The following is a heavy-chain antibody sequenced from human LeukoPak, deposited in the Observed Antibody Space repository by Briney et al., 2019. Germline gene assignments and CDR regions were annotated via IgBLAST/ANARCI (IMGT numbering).Heavy chain of an antibody. D-gene: IGHD6-13*01. J-gene: IGHJ4*02. CDR2: INPNSGGT. CDR1: GYTFTSYA. CDR3: AVEAAAGPHFDY. V-gene: IGHV1-2*02. Sequence: ASVKVSCKASGYTFTSYAMNWVRHAPGQGVEWMGWINPNSGGTNYAQKFQGRVTMTRDMSTSTVYMELSSLRSEDTAVYYCAVEAAAGPHFDYWGQGTLVTVSS.